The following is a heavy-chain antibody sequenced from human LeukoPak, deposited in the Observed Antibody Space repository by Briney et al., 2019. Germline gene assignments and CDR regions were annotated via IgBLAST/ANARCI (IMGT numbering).Heavy chain of an antibody. D-gene: IGHD2-15*01. CDR3: ARVSAGSPRREYYYYYMDV. CDR2: IIPIFGTA. V-gene: IGHV1-69*13. Sequence: SVKVSCKASGGTFSSYAISWVRQAPGQGLEWMGGIIPIFGTANYAQKFQGRVTITADESTSTAYMELSSLRSEDTAVYYCARVSAGSPRREYYYYYMDVWGKGTTVTVSS. J-gene: IGHJ6*03. CDR1: GGTFSSYA.